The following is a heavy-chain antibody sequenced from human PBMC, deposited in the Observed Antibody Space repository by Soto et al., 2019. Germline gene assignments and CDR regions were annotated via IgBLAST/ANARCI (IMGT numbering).Heavy chain of an antibody. CDR1: GFTFNSYA. D-gene: IGHD2-21*01. J-gene: IGHJ3*02. V-gene: IGHV3-30-3*01. Sequence: QVQLVESGGGVVQPGRSLRLSCAASGFTFNSYAMHWVRQAPGKGLEWVAVTSYDGSNKYYADSVKGRFTISRDNSKNTLYLQMNSLRAEDTAVYYCARPDSGGDALDIWGQGTMVTVSS. CDR3: ARPDSGGDALDI. CDR2: TSYDGSNK.